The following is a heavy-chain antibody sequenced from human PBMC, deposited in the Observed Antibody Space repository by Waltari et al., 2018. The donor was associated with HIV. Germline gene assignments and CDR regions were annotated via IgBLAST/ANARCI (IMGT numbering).Heavy chain of an antibody. CDR2: INPNRGGT. D-gene: IGHD3-22*01. J-gene: IGHJ4*02. Sequence: QVQLVQSGAEVKKPGASVKVSCKASGYTFSGYYMFWVRQAPGQGIEWMRWINPNRGGTNYAQKFQGRATMTRDTSISTAYMELIRLRSDDTAVYSCARCAPPSKYASSGPTPYYWGQGTLVTVSS. CDR3: ARCAPPSKYASSGPTPYY. V-gene: IGHV1-2*02. CDR1: GYTFSGYY.